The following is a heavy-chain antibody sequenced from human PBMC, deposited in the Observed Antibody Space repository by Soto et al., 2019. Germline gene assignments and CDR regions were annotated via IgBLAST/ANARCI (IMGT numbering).Heavy chain of an antibody. CDR1: GGSLTTFNW. D-gene: IGHD3-10*01. V-gene: IGHV4-4*02. CDR3: ARTEAGAFHI. CDR2: IHHIGTS. J-gene: IGHJ3*02. Sequence: QVQLQESGPGLVQPSGILSLTCAVSGGSLTTFNWWSWVRPPPGKGLEWIGEIHHIGTSNYNPSLDSRVTISLDKSRNPFSLPLISVTAADSAVYYCARTEAGAFHIWGQGKMITVSS.